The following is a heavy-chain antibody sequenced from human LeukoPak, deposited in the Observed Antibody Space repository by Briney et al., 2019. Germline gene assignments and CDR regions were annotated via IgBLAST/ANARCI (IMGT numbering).Heavy chain of an antibody. D-gene: IGHD3-9*01. Sequence: ASVKVSCKASGYTFTGYYMHWVRQAPGQGLEWMGWINPNSGGTNYAQKFQGRVTMTRDTSISTAYMELSRLRSDDTAVYYCARYYDILTGYAPATNWFDPWGQGTLVTVSS. CDR1: GYTFTGYY. CDR2: INPNSGGT. V-gene: IGHV1-2*02. J-gene: IGHJ5*02. CDR3: ARYYDILTGYAPATNWFDP.